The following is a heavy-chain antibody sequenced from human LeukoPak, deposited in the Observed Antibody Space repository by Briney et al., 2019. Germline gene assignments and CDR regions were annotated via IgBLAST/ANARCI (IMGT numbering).Heavy chain of an antibody. CDR3: ARGSYYDSSGLYYFDY. V-gene: IGHV4-4*07. J-gene: IGHJ4*02. D-gene: IGHD3-22*01. CDR2: IYTSGST. Sequence: SETLSLTCTVSGGSISSYYWSWIRQPAGKGLEWIGRIYTSGSTNYNPSLKSRVTMSVDTSKNQFSLKLSSVTAADTAVYYCARGSYYDSSGLYYFDYWGQGTLVTVSS. CDR1: GGSISSYY.